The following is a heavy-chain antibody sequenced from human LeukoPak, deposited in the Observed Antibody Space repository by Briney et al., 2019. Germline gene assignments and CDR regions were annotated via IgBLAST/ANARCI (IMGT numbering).Heavy chain of an antibody. D-gene: IGHD2-2*02. Sequence: ASVKVSCKASGYTFTSYGISWVRQAPGQGLEWMGWISAYNGNTNYAQKLQGRVTMTTDTSTSTAYMELRSLRSDDTAVYYCARGTFGYCSSTSCYMLNYYYYMDVWGKGTTVTVSS. V-gene: IGHV1-18*01. J-gene: IGHJ6*03. CDR1: GYTFTSYG. CDR2: ISAYNGNT. CDR3: ARGTFGYCSSTSCYMLNYYYYMDV.